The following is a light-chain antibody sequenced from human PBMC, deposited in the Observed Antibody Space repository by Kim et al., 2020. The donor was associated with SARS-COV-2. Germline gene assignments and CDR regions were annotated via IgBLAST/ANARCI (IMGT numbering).Light chain of an antibody. V-gene: IGLV3-1*01. CDR1: QLGDKY. J-gene: IGLJ2*01. CDR2: QDS. CDR3: QAWDSSTAV. Sequence: SYELTQPPSVSVSPGQTASITCSGDQLGDKYACWYQQKPGQSPVLVIYQDSQRPSGIPERFSGSNSGNTATLTISGPPAMDEADYYCQAWDSSTAVFGGG.